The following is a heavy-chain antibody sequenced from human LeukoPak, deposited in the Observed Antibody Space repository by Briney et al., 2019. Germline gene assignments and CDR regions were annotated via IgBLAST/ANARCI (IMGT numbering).Heavy chain of an antibody. CDR1: GGSISSSSYY. J-gene: IGHJ4*02. CDR3: ARDQDYYGSGSYGPDY. D-gene: IGHD3-10*01. V-gene: IGHV4-39*07. CDR2: IYHSGST. Sequence: SETLSLTCTVSGGSISSSSYYWGWIRQPPGKGLEWIGSIYHSGSTFYNPSLKSRVTISVDPSKNQFSLKLSSMTAADTAVYYCARDQDYYGSGSYGPDYWGQGILVTVSS.